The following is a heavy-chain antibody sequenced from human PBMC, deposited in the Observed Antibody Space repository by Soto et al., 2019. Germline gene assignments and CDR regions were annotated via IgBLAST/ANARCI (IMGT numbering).Heavy chain of an antibody. CDR3: SRGRGIGFSSTWNIYWYYNMDV. CDR2: IIPMFATT. Sequence: QVQLVQSGAEVRKSGSSVKVSCKAAGGTFSDYALSWVRQAPGQGLEWMGGIIPMFATTNYAQKFQGRVTITADDSATTAHMELSSLKSEDCAVYYCSRGRGIGFSSTWNIYWYYNMDVWGQGTTVTVSS. V-gene: IGHV1-69*01. J-gene: IGHJ6*02. D-gene: IGHD6-13*01. CDR1: GGTFSDYA.